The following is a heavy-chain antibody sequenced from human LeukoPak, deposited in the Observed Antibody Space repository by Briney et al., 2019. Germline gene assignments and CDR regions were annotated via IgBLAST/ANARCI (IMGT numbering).Heavy chain of an antibody. CDR3: ARLGGQAAIPHWFDP. J-gene: IGHJ5*02. V-gene: IGHV4-4*09. CDR1: GATISLYY. Sequence: SETLSLTCSVSGATISLYYRNWIRQAPGKGLEWVGYIYSGGSSNYNSALKSRVTITVDVSKNQFSLNLSAVTAADTAVYFCARLGGQAAIPHWFDPWGQGTLVTVSS. D-gene: IGHD2-2*01. CDR2: IYSGGSS.